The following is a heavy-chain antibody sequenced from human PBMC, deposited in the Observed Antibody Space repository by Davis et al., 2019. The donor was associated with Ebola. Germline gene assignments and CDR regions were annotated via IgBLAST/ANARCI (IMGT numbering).Heavy chain of an antibody. CDR2: INYSGST. V-gene: IGHV4-39*07. J-gene: IGHJ4*02. D-gene: IGHD2-21*01. Sequence: PSETLSLTCTVSGGSISSSSYYWGWIRQPPGKGLEWIGSINYSGSTYYNPSLKSRVTISVDTSKNQFSLNLNSVTAADTAVYFCSRFGEGAYWGQGTLVTVSS. CDR1: GGSISSSSYY. CDR3: SRFGEGAY.